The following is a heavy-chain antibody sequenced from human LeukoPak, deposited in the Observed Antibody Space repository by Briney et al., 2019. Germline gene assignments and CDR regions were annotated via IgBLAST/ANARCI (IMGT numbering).Heavy chain of an antibody. D-gene: IGHD2-2*02. CDR2: ISSSSSYI. Sequence: PGGSLRLSCAASGFTFSSYSMNWVRQAPGKGLEWVSSISSSSSYIYYADSVKGRFTISRDNAKNSLYLQMNSLRAEDTAVYYCARGIPNHYGKDVWGQGTTVTVSS. V-gene: IGHV3-21*01. CDR3: ARGIPNHYGKDV. J-gene: IGHJ6*02. CDR1: GFTFSSYS.